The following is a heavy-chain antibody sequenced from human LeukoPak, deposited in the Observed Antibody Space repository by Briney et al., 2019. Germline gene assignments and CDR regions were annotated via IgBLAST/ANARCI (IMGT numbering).Heavy chain of an antibody. Sequence: GGSLRLSSAASVFTFSSYATRGVRHAPRKGLGWVSVICGSGGSTYYAHSVKGRFTISRDNSKNTLYLQMNSLRAEDTAVYYCAKGPNSGDDWGQGTLVTVSS. CDR2: ICGSGGST. J-gene: IGHJ4*02. CDR1: VFTFSSYA. V-gene: IGHV3-23*01. CDR3: AKGPNSGDD. D-gene: IGHD4-23*01.